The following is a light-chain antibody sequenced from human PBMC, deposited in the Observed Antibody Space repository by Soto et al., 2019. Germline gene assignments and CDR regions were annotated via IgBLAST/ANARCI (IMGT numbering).Light chain of an antibody. J-gene: IGLJ1*01. Sequence: QSALTQPPSASGSPGQSVTISCTGTSSDVGGYDYVSWYQQYPGKAPKLMIYGVTKRPSGVPDRFSGSKSGNTASLTVSGLQAEDEADYYCSSYAGSNIRYVFGTGTKLTV. V-gene: IGLV2-8*01. CDR1: SSDVGGYDY. CDR2: GVT. CDR3: SSYAGSNIRYV.